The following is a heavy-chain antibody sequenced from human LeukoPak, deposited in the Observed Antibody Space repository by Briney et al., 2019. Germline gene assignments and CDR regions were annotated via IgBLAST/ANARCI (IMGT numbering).Heavy chain of an antibody. CDR1: GYTFTNYG. CDR3: ARSDLGTITAGPFND. D-gene: IGHD5-24*01. J-gene: IGHJ4*02. CDR2: ISGYQGST. Sequence: GASVKVSCKASGYTFTNYGITWVRQAPGQGLEWMGWISGYQGSTKYAQNFQGRVTMTIDTSTSTAYMDLRSLRSDDTAIYFCARSDLGTITAGPFNDWGQGTLVAVSS. V-gene: IGHV1-18*01.